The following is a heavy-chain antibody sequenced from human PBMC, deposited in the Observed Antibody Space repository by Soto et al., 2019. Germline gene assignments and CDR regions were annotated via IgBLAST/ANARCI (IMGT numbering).Heavy chain of an antibody. D-gene: IGHD6-13*01. V-gene: IGHV3-23*01. J-gene: IGHJ4*02. CDR2: ITGSGSVT. CDR1: GFTFSSYA. Sequence: GGSLRLSCAASGFTFSSYAMSWVRQAPGKGLEWVSTITGSGSVTYYADSVKGRFTISRDNSKNTLYLQINSLRAEDTAVYYCARRIIATGTKYFDYWGQGTLVTVSS. CDR3: ARRIIATGTKYFDY.